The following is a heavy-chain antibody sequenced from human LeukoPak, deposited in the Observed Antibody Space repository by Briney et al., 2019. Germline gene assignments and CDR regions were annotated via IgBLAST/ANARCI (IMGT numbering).Heavy chain of an antibody. V-gene: IGHV3-7*01. CDR3: ARHIVGEQNFDY. CDR2: IKDDGSAQ. J-gene: IGHJ4*02. CDR1: GFTFGAYW. D-gene: IGHD3-16*02. Sequence: GGSLRLSCAASGFTFGAYWMSWFRQAPGKGPEGVASIKDDGSAQFYVDSLEGRFTISRDNAKNTLYLQMDTMRVEDTAVYYCARHIVGEQNFDYWSQGTLVTVSS.